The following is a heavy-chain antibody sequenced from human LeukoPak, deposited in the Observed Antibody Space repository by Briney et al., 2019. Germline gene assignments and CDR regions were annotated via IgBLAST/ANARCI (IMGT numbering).Heavy chain of an antibody. V-gene: IGHV3-74*01. CDR3: ARALVAGVTLNALDI. J-gene: IGHJ3*02. CDR1: GFSFSSYW. D-gene: IGHD2-15*01. Sequence: GALRLSCAASGFSFSSYWKHWVRQAPGKGLVWVARIQYDGSTTNYADSVKGRFTISRDNAKKTLYVQMNSLRAEDTAVYYCARALVAGVTLNALDIWGQGTMVTVSS. CDR2: IQYDGSTT.